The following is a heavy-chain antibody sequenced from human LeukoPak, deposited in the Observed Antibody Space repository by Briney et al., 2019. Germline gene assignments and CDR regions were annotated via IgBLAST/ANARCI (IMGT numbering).Heavy chain of an antibody. D-gene: IGHD3-22*01. CDR1: GFTFSSYW. CDR2: IKQDGSEK. V-gene: IGHV3-7*01. CDR3: ARDFRYANYYDSSGYTPGFDY. Sequence: GGSLRLSCAASGFTFSSYWMSWVRQAPGKGLEWVANIKQDGSEKYYVDSVKGRFTISRDNAKNSLYLQMNSLRAEDTAVYYCARDFRYANYYDSSGYTPGFDYWGQGTLVTVSS. J-gene: IGHJ4*02.